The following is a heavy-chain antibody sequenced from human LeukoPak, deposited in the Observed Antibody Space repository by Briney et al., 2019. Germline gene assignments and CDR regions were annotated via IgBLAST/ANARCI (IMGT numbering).Heavy chain of an antibody. D-gene: IGHD5-18*01. CDR1: GFTFSSYA. CDR2: ISYDGSNK. Sequence: PGGSLRLSCAASGFTFSSYAMHWVRQAPGKGLEWVAVISYDGSNKYYADSVKGRFTISRDNSKNTLYLQMNSLRAEDTAVYYCARVAFGYSYDYDYWGQGTLVTVSS. V-gene: IGHV3-30*04. J-gene: IGHJ4*02. CDR3: ARVAFGYSYDYDY.